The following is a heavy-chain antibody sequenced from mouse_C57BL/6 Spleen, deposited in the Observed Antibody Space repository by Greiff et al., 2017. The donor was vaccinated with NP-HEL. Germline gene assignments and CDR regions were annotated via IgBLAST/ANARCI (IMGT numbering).Heavy chain of an antibody. Sequence: VQLQQSGPELVKPGASVKISCKASGYAFSSSWMNWVKQRPGKGLEWIGRIYPGDGDTNYNGKFKGKATLTADKSSSTAYMQLSSLTSEDSAVYFCAGESVPWFAYWGQGTLVTVSA. CDR3: AGESVPWFAY. CDR2: IYPGDGDT. CDR1: GYAFSSSW. J-gene: IGHJ3*01. V-gene: IGHV1-82*01.